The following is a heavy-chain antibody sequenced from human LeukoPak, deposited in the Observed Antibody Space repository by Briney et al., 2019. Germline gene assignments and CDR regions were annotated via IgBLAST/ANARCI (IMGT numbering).Heavy chain of an antibody. CDR3: GYCSSTSCYGVYYFDY. CDR2: ISGSGGSI. D-gene: IGHD2-2*01. V-gene: IGHV3-23*01. Sequence: GGSLRLSCAASGFTFSSYGMSWVRQAPGKGLEWVSAISGSGGSIYYADSVKGRFTISRDNSKNTLYLQMNSLRAEDAAVYYCGYCSSTSCYGVYYFDYWGQGTLVTVSS. J-gene: IGHJ4*02. CDR1: GFTFSSYG.